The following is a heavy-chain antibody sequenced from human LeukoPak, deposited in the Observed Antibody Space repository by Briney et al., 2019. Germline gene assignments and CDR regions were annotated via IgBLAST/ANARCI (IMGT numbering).Heavy chain of an antibody. CDR2: INPNSGGT. V-gene: IGHV1-2*06. Sequence: GASVKVSCKASGYTFTGYYMHWVRQAPGQGLEWMGRINPNSGGTNYAQKFQGRVTMTGDTSISTAYMELSRLRSDDTAVYYCTRESGSYHGNDYWGQGTLVTVSS. D-gene: IGHD1-26*01. CDR1: GYTFTGYY. J-gene: IGHJ4*02. CDR3: TRESGSYHGNDY.